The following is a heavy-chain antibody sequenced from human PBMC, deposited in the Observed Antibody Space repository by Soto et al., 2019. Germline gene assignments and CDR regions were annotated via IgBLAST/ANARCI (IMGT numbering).Heavy chain of an antibody. CDR2: ISAYNGNT. Sequence: ASVKVSCKASGYTFSNYAISWVRQAPGQGLEWMGWISAYNGNTKYAQKFQGRVTMTTDTSTTTVYMELRSLRAEDTAVYYCARDRIFRDISGNYGSSGFDYWGQGTLVTVSS. V-gene: IGHV1-18*01. J-gene: IGHJ4*02. CDR3: ARDRIFRDISGNYGSSGFDY. D-gene: IGHD3-22*01. CDR1: GYTFSNYA.